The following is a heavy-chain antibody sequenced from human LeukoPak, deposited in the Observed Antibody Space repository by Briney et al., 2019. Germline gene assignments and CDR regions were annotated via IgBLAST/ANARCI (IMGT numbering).Heavy chain of an antibody. J-gene: IGHJ4*02. Sequence: RPGGSLRLSCVASGFTFNNYNMHWFRLVPGKGLEWVSGITWKFNNIRYADAVKGRFTISRDNAGNSLDLQMNSLRPEDTDLYFCAKDLYDYERLRVAVVDHWGPGTLVTVSS. V-gene: IGHV3-9*01. D-gene: IGHD3-16*01. CDR2: ITWKFNNI. CDR3: AKDLYDYERLRVAVVDH. CDR1: GFTFNNYN.